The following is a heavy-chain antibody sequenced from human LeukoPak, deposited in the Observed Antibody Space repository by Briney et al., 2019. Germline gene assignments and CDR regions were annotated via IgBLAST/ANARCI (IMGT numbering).Heavy chain of an antibody. J-gene: IGHJ4*02. D-gene: IGHD6-19*01. CDR2: IHYSGST. CDR3: ARRGSSGWYYFDS. Sequence: KPSETLSLTGSVSGGSVSGSFYWSWIRQPPGKGLKWIGNIHYSGSTDCNPSLKSRVTISVDPSKTEFSLKLSSVPAADTAVYYCARRGSSGWYYFDSWGQGTLVTAST. CDR1: GGSVSGSFY. V-gene: IGHV4-61*01.